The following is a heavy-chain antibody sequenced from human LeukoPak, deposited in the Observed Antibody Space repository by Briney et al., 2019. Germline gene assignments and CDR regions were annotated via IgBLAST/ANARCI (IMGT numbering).Heavy chain of an antibody. CDR2: ISGSGGST. CDR3: ANYYDSSGYRPFDY. J-gene: IGHJ4*02. D-gene: IGHD3-22*01. V-gene: IGHV3-23*01. CDR1: GFTFNNYA. Sequence: WGSLRLSCAASGFTFNNYAMTWVRQAPGKGLEWVSAISGSGGSTHYADSVKGRFTISRDNSKNTMYLLMNSMRAEDMALYYCANYYDSSGYRPFDYCGQGTLVTVSS.